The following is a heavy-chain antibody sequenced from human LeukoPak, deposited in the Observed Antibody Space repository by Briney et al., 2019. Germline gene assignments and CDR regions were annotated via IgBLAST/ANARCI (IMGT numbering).Heavy chain of an antibody. J-gene: IGHJ3*02. D-gene: IGHD3-22*01. Sequence: GGSLRLSCAASGFTFSSYAMSWVRQAPGKGLEWVSAISGSGGSTYYADSVKGRFTISRDNSKNTLYLQMNSLRAEDTAVYYCVMPDSSRYYSGVYAFDIWGQGTMVTVSP. CDR1: GFTFSSYA. V-gene: IGHV3-23*01. CDR2: ISGSGGST. CDR3: VMPDSSRYYSGVYAFDI.